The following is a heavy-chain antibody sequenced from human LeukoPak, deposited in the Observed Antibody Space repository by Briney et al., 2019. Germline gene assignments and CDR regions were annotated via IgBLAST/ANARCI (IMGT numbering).Heavy chain of an antibody. CDR1: GFTFSSSA. CDR2: IVVGSGNT. Sequence: SVKVSCKASGFTFSSSAVQWARQARGQRLEWIGWIVVGSGNTNYAQKFQERVTITRDMSTSTAYMELSSLRSEDTAVYYCAVPSLNDILTGPSGAFDIWGQGTMVTVSS. CDR3: AVPSLNDILTGPSGAFDI. D-gene: IGHD3-9*01. V-gene: IGHV1-58*01. J-gene: IGHJ3*02.